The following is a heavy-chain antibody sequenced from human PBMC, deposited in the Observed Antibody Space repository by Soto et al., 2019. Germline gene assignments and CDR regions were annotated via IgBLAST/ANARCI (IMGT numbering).Heavy chain of an antibody. Sequence: GESLKISCKGSGYSFTSYWISWVRQMPGKGLEWMGRIDPSDSYTNYSPSFQGHVTISADKSISTAYLQWSSLKASDTAMYYCARQGLYCSSTSCYTNYGMDVWGQGTTVTVSS. CDR1: GYSFTSYW. D-gene: IGHD2-2*01. CDR2: IDPSDSYT. CDR3: ARQGLYCSSTSCYTNYGMDV. J-gene: IGHJ6*02. V-gene: IGHV5-10-1*01.